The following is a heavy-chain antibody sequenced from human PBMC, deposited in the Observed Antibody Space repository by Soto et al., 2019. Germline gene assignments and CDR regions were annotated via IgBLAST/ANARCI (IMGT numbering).Heavy chain of an antibody. CDR3: AREARWELHPGGAFDI. Sequence: QVQLVESGGGVDQRGRSLRLSCAASGFTFSSYAMHWVRQAPGKGLEWVAVISYDGSNKYYADSVKGRFTISRDNSKNALYLQMNSLRAEDTAVYYCAREARWELHPGGAFDIWGQGTMVTVSS. CDR2: ISYDGSNK. J-gene: IGHJ3*02. D-gene: IGHD1-26*01. V-gene: IGHV3-30-3*01. CDR1: GFTFSSYA.